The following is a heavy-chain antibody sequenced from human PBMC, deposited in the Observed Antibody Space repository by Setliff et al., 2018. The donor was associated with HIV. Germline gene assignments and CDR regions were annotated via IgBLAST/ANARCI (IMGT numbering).Heavy chain of an antibody. CDR1: GFNFDDYG. J-gene: IGHJ5*02. CDR3: ARVASGYDYGWLDP. Sequence: GGSLRLSCAASGFNFDDYGMSWVRQAPGKGLEWVSGINWNGDSTGYADSVKGRFTISRDNAKNSLYLQMNSLRAEDTAFYYCARVASGYDYGWLDPWGQGTLVTVSS. CDR2: INWNGDST. V-gene: IGHV3-20*04. D-gene: IGHD5-12*01.